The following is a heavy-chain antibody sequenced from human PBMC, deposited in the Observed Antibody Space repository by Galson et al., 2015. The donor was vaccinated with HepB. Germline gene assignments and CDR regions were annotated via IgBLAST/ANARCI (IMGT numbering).Heavy chain of an antibody. V-gene: IGHV3-23*01. D-gene: IGHD5-12*01. CDR3: VKDLYSGYDFIQDDAFDV. J-gene: IGHJ3*01. CDR2: MSASGYST. Sequence: SLRLSCAASGFTFSSYAMSWVRQAPGKGLEWVSGMSASGYSTYYVDSVKGRFTISRDNSKNTLYLQVNSLRAEDTAVYHCVKDLYSGYDFIQDDAFDVWGQGTMVTVSS. CDR1: GFTFSSYA.